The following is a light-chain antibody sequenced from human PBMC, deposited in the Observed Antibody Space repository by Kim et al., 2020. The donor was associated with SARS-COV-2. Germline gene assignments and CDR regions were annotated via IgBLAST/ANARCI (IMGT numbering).Light chain of an antibody. CDR1: QSVSSSY. CDR3: QQYGSSPTT. Sequence: PWERVTHTGKASQSVSSSYLAWYQQKPGQAHRLLNYGASSRATAIPDRFSGSGYGTDFTLTISRVEPEDFAVYYCQQYGSSPTTFGQGTKVDIK. J-gene: IGKJ1*01. V-gene: IGKV3-20*01. CDR2: GAS.